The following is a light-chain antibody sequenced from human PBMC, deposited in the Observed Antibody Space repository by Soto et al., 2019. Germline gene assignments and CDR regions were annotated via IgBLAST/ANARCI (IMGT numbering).Light chain of an antibody. CDR3: QQYCSTPLT. CDR2: LAA. Sequence: DIVMTQSPDSLAVSLGERATINCKSSQSVFFSSYNKDFLAWYQQKPGQPPKLLIYLAATRDAGVPDRFSGSGYGTDFTLTVSSMQDEDVAVYDGQQYCSTPLTFGGGTKVEIK. J-gene: IGKJ4*01. CDR1: QSVFFSSYNKDF. V-gene: IGKV4-1*01.